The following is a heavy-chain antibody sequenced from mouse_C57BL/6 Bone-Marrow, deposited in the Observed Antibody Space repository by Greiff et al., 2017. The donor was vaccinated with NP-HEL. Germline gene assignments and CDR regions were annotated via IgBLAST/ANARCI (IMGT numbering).Heavy chain of an antibody. CDR1: GYTFTSYW. D-gene: IGHD1-1*01. J-gene: IGHJ1*03. V-gene: IGHV1-61*01. CDR2: IYPSDSET. Sequence: VQLQQPGAELVRPGSSVKLSCKASGYTFTSYWMDWVKQRPGQGLEWIGNIYPSDSETHYNQKFKDKATFTVDKSSSPAYMQLSSLTSEDSAVYYCASRPDYGRGYWYFDVWGTGTTVTVSS. CDR3: ASRPDYGRGYWYFDV.